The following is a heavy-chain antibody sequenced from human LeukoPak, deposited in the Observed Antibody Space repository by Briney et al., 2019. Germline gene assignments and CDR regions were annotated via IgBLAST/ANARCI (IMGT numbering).Heavy chain of an antibody. V-gene: IGHV4-59*01. CDR2: AGSS. D-gene: IGHD4-23*01. CDR1: GGSISSSY. J-gene: IGHJ6*03. Sequence: PSETLSLTCTVSGGSISSSYWSWIRQPPGKGLEWIGYAGSSQYNPSLKSRVTISLDTSKNQFSLKLSSVTAADTAVYYCAREKSDYGGIRDYYYYMDVWGKGTTVTISS. CDR3: AREKSDYGGIRDYYYYMDV.